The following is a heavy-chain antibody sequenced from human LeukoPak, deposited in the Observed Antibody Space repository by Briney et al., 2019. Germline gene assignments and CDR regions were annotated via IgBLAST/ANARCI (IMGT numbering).Heavy chain of an antibody. Sequence: SENLSLTCSVSGGSITVYYWNWIRQSPGKGLEWIGSISYSGSTNYKPSLKSRVTISIDTSKNRFSLKVSSVIAADTAMYYCARGGSRSCTSSTLEYWGQGTLVTVSS. CDR1: GGSITVYY. V-gene: IGHV4-59*12. CDR2: ISYSGST. CDR3: ARGGSRSCTSSTLEY. J-gene: IGHJ4*02. D-gene: IGHD2-2*01.